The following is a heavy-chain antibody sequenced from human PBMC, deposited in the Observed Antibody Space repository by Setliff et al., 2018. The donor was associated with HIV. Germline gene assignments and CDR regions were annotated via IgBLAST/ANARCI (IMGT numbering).Heavy chain of an antibody. D-gene: IGHD5-18*01. CDR3: ARDDSNGNTDAFDI. J-gene: IGHJ3*02. CDR2: LSGSGGST. CDR1: ELTFSNYA. V-gene: IGHV3-23*01. Sequence: GGSLRLSCAASELTFSNYAMTWVRQAPGKGLEWVSSLSGSGGSTYYADSVKGRFTISRDNSKNTLYLRMNSLRAEDTAVYYCARDDSNGNTDAFDIWGQGTTVTVSS.